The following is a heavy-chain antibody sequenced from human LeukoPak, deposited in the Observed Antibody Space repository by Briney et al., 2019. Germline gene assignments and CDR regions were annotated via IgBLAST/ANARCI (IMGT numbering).Heavy chain of an antibody. CDR2: IIPIFGTA. CDR1: GGTFSSYA. Sequence: ASVKVSCKASGGTFSSYAISWVRQAPGQGLEWMGGIIPIFGTANYAQKFQGRVTITTDESTSTAYMELSSLRSEDTAVYYCARDESHYYYDSSGYIAFDIWGQGTMVTVSS. V-gene: IGHV1-69*05. CDR3: ARDESHYYYDSSGYIAFDI. D-gene: IGHD3-22*01. J-gene: IGHJ3*02.